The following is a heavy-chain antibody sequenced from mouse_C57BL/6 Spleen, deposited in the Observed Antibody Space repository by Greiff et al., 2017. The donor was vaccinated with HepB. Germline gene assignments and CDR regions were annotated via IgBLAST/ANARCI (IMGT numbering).Heavy chain of an antibody. CDR1: GYTFTDYE. Sequence: VQRVESGAELVRPGASVTLSCKASGYTFTDYEMHWVKQTPVHGLEWIGAIDPETGGTAYNQKFKGKAILTADKSSSTAYIELRSLTSEDSAVYYCTRLLLYAMDYWGQGTSVTVSS. V-gene: IGHV1-15*01. CDR2: IDPETGGT. CDR3: TRLLLYAMDY. J-gene: IGHJ4*01. D-gene: IGHD1-1*01.